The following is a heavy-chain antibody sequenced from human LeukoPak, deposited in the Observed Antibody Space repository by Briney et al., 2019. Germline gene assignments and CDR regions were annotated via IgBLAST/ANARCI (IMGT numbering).Heavy chain of an antibody. J-gene: IGHJ3*02. Sequence: SETLSLTCAVYGGSFSGYYWSWTRQPPGKGLEWIGEINHSGSTNYNPSLKSRVTISVDTSKNQFSLKLSSVTAADTAVYYCARAPQAAGGAFDIWGQGTMVTVSS. CDR2: INHSGST. V-gene: IGHV4-34*01. D-gene: IGHD6-13*01. CDR1: GGSFSGYY. CDR3: ARAPQAAGGAFDI.